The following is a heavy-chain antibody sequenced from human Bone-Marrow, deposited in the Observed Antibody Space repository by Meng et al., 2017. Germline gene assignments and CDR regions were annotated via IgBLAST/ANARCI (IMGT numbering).Heavy chain of an antibody. J-gene: IGHJ4*02. CDR2: IHSVGSS. V-gene: IGHV3-66*01. CDR1: GFTVSSHF. CDR3: ARDLGWVLFDY. D-gene: IGHD3-3*01. Sequence: SCAASGFTVSSHFMNWVRQAPGKGLEWVSVIHSVGSSNYADSVKGRFTISRDNAKNTLYLQMNSLGADDTAVYYCARDLGWVLFDYWGQGALVTVSS.